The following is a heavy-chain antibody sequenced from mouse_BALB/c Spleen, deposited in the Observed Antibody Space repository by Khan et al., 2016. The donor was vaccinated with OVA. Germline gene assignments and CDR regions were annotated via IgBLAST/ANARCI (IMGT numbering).Heavy chain of an antibody. CDR1: GYTFTSYT. V-gene: IGHV1-4*01. CDR2: INPTNIYT. D-gene: IGHD2-1*01. J-gene: IGHJ3*01. Sequence: QVQLQQSGAELARPGASVKMSCKASGYTFTSYTIHWVKQRPGQGLEWIGYINPTNIYTNYNQKFRDKATLTADKSSRTAYMQLSSMTSEDSAVYYCSRVVPFHCNYGAWFAYGGQGTLVTVSA. CDR3: SRVVPFHCNYGAWFAY.